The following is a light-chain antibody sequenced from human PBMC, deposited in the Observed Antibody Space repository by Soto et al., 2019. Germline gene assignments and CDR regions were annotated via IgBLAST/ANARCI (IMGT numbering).Light chain of an antibody. CDR1: SSDVGGYNY. CDR2: EVS. J-gene: IGLJ1*01. CDR3: SSYAGSNNFEI. Sequence: QSVLPKPPSATGSPGESVTISCTGTSSDVGGYNYVSWYQQHPGKAPKLVIYEVSKRPSGVPDRFSGSKSGNAASLTVSGLQAEDEADYYCSSYAGSNNFEIFGTGTKVTVL. V-gene: IGLV2-8*01.